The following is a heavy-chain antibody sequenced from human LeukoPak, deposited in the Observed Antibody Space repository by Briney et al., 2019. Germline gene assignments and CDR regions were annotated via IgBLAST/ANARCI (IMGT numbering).Heavy chain of an antibody. Sequence: PGGSLRLSCAASGFTFTDYSMNWVRQAPGEGLEWVSSMNSDGSHIYHAGSVEGRFTISRDNARNSLYLQMNGLRDEDTAVYYCARGSFGVFDYWGQGILVTVSS. CDR3: ARGSFGVFDY. D-gene: IGHD3-10*01. CDR1: GFTFTDYS. CDR2: MNSDGSHI. V-gene: IGHV3-48*02. J-gene: IGHJ4*02.